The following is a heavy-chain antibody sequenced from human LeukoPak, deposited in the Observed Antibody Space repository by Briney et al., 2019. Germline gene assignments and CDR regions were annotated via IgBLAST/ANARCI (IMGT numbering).Heavy chain of an antibody. Sequence: SETLSLTCTVSGGSISSYYWSWIRQPPGKGLEWIGYIYYSGSTNYNPSLKSRVTISVDTSKKQFSLKLSSVTAADTAVYYCARVAAGNLFDYWGQGTLVTVSS. V-gene: IGHV4-59*01. D-gene: IGHD2-15*01. CDR1: GGSISSYY. CDR3: ARVAAGNLFDY. CDR2: IYYSGST. J-gene: IGHJ4*02.